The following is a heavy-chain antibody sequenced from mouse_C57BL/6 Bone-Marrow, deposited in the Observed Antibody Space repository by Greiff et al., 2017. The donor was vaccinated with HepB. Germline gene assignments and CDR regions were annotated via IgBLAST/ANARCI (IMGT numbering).Heavy chain of an antibody. V-gene: IGHV1-19*01. CDR2: INPYNGGT. CDR1: GYTFTDYY. Sequence: VQLQQSGPVLVKPGASVKMSCKASGYTFTDYYMNWVKQSHGKSLEWIGVINPYNGGTSYNQKFKGKATLTVDTSSSTAYMELNSLTSEDSAVYYCARSYDGYYVGAMDYWGQGTSVTVSS. J-gene: IGHJ4*01. CDR3: ARSYDGYYVGAMDY. D-gene: IGHD2-3*01.